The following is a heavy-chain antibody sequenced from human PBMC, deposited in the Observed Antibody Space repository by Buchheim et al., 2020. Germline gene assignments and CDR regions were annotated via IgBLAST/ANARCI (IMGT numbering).Heavy chain of an antibody. V-gene: IGHV1-2*02. CDR3: ARDRDYSKFGYYYYGMDV. Sequence: QVQLVQSGAEVKKPGASVMVSCKASGYTFSGYYKHWVRQAPGQGLEWMGWINPNSGGTKYALRFQGRVTMTRDTSISTADMELRSLISDDTAVYYCARDRDYSKFGYYYYGMDVWGQGTT. CDR2: INPNSGGT. CDR1: GYTFSGYY. J-gene: IGHJ6*02. D-gene: IGHD4-11*01.